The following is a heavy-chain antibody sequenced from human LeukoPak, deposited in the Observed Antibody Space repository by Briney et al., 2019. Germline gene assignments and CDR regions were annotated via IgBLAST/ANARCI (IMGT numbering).Heavy chain of an antibody. Sequence: SETLSLTRTVSGGSISSYYWSWIRQPPGKGLEWIGEINHSGSTNYNPSLKSRVTISVDTSKNQFSLKLSSVTAADTAVYYCARRQLGIAAAGGIDYWGQGTLVTVSS. CDR2: INHSGST. V-gene: IGHV4-34*01. D-gene: IGHD6-13*01. CDR3: ARRQLGIAAAGGIDY. J-gene: IGHJ4*02. CDR1: GGSISSYY.